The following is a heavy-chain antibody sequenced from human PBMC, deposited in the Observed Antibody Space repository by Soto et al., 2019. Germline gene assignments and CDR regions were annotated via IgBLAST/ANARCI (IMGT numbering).Heavy chain of an antibody. CDR1: GGSISSYY. CDR2: IYTSGST. J-gene: IGHJ6*02. D-gene: IGHD3-22*01. CDR3: ARAGYDSSGYYYGMDV. V-gene: IGHV4-4*07. Sequence: PSETLSLTCTVSGGSISSYYWSWIRQPAGKGLEWIGRIYTSGSTNYNPSLKSRVTMSVDTSKNQFSLKLSSVTAADTAVHYCARAGYDSSGYYYGMDVWGQGTTVTVSS.